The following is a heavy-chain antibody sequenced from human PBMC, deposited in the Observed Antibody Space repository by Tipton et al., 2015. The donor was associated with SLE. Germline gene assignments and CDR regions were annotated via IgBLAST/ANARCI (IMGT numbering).Heavy chain of an antibody. CDR1: GGSISSSNYY. Sequence: TLSLTCTVSGGSISSSNYYWGWLRQPPEKRLEWIGSISYRGTTYYNSSLESRVTMSVDTSRNQFSLRVRSVTAADTAVYYCARGGGSYYDYWGQGMLVTVSS. V-gene: IGHV4-39*07. J-gene: IGHJ4*02. D-gene: IGHD1-26*01. CDR2: ISYRGTT. CDR3: ARGGGSYYDY.